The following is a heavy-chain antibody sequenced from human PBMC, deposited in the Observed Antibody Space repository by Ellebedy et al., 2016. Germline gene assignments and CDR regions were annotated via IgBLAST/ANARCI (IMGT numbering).Heavy chain of an antibody. Sequence: GGSLRLXXAASGFTFNKYGIHWVRQAPGKGLEWVAVISYDGSSKKYANSVRGRFTISRDNSKNTLYLQMNSLRPEDTAVYYCAKDCGDYNEIVGWFDPWGQGTLVTVSS. J-gene: IGHJ5*02. CDR1: GFTFNKYG. CDR2: ISYDGSSK. D-gene: IGHD1-14*01. V-gene: IGHV3-30*18. CDR3: AKDCGDYNEIVGWFDP.